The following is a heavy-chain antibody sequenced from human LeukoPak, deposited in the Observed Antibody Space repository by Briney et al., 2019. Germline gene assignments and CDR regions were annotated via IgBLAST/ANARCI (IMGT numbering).Heavy chain of an antibody. CDR3: ARDRSSGWFGD. Sequence: ASVKVSCKGSGYTFIDYHIHWVRQAPGQGLEWMGWINPKSAGTDYAQNFQGRVTMTRDTSISTAYLELSGLRSDDTAVYFCARDRSSGWFGDWGQGTLVIVSS. V-gene: IGHV1-2*02. J-gene: IGHJ4*02. CDR1: GYTFIDYH. CDR2: INPKSAGT. D-gene: IGHD6-19*01.